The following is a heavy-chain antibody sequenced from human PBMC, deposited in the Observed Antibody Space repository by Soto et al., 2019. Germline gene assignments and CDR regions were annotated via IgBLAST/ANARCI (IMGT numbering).Heavy chain of an antibody. D-gene: IGHD4-4*01. CDR3: ARDGIGYSNGNNWFDP. J-gene: IGHJ5*02. V-gene: IGHV3-15*07. Sequence: GGSLRLSCAASGFTFNNAWMNWVRQAPGKGLEWVGRIKSKADGETRDYAEPVKGRFTISRDDSKNTLYLQMNSLKLSSVTAADTAVYYCARDGIGYSNGNNWFDPWGQGTLVTVSS. CDR1: GFTFNNAW. CDR2: IKSKADGETR.